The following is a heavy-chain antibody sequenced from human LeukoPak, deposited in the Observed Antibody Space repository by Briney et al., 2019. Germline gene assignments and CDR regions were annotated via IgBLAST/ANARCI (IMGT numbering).Heavy chain of an antibody. V-gene: IGHV3-21*01. CDR2: ISSSSSYI. CDR1: GFTFSSYS. D-gene: IGHD3-22*01. J-gene: IGHJ4*02. Sequence: KTEGSLRLSCAASGFTFSSYSMNWVRQAPGKGLEWVSSISSSSSYIYYADSVKGRFTISRDNAKNSLYLQMNSLRAEDTAVYYCARLSDSSGEFDYWGQGTLVTVSS. CDR3: ARLSDSSGEFDY.